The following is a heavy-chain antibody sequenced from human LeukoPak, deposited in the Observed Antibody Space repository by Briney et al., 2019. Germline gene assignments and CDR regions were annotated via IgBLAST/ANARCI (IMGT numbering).Heavy chain of an antibody. Sequence: GGSLRLSCAASGFTISNNGMSWVRQAPGKGLEWVSSISGGSTNYADSRKGRFIISRDNSKNTLHVQVNTLRSEDTAVYYCARNREYQLIPLDYWGQGTLVTVSS. D-gene: IGHD2-2*01. J-gene: IGHJ4*02. CDR3: ARNREYQLIPLDY. CDR2: ISGGST. V-gene: IGHV3-38*03. CDR1: GFTISNNG.